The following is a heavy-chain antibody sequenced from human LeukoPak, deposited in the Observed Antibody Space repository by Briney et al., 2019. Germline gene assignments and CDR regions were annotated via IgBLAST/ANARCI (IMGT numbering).Heavy chain of an antibody. V-gene: IGHV3-30*03. J-gene: IGHJ6*02. D-gene: IGHD3-16*01. CDR2: ISYDGSNK. Sequence: GGSLRLSCAASGFTFSSYGMHWVRQAPGKGLEWVAVISYDGSNKYYADSVKGRFTISRDNSKNTLYLQMSNLRAEDTAVYFCARGGGLDVWGQGATVTVSS. CDR3: ARGGGLDV. CDR1: GFTFSSYG.